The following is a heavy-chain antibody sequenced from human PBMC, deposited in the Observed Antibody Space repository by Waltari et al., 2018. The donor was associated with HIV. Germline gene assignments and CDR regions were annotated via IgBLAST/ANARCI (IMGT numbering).Heavy chain of an antibody. CDR2: IIPVLGIA. CDR1: GGTFSSYA. Sequence: QVQLVQSGAEVKKPGSSVKVSCKASGGTFSSYAISWVRQAPGQGHEWIGRIIPVLGIANNAQKVQGRVTITADKSTSTAYMELSSLRSEDTAVYYCARERPSGAYGMDVWGQGTTVTVSS. V-gene: IGHV1-69*04. J-gene: IGHJ6*02. CDR3: ARERPSGAYGMDV. D-gene: IGHD1-26*01.